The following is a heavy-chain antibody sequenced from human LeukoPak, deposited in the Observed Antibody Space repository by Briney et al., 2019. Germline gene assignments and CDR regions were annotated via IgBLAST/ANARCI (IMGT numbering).Heavy chain of an antibody. V-gene: IGHV3-7*01. CDR2: IKQDGSEK. CDR3: ARGGLWIQLWFFDY. Sequence: GGSLRLSCAASGFTFSSYWMRWVRQAPGKGLEWVANIKQDGSEKYYVDSVKGRFTISRDNAKNSLYLQMNSLRAEDTAVYYCARGGLWIQLWFFDYWGQGTLVTVSS. D-gene: IGHD5-18*01. J-gene: IGHJ4*02. CDR1: GFTFSSYW.